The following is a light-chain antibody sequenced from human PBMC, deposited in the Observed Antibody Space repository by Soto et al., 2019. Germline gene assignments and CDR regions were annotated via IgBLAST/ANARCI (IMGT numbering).Light chain of an antibody. Sequence: EIVLTQSPGTLSLSPGERATLSCRAGQSVSSNNLAWYHQKPGQTPRLLIYGASSRATGIPDRFSGSGSGTDFTLTISRLEPEDFAVYYCQQYDNSITFGQGTRLEIE. CDR3: QQYDNSIT. V-gene: IGKV3-20*01. CDR2: GAS. CDR1: QSVSSNN. J-gene: IGKJ5*01.